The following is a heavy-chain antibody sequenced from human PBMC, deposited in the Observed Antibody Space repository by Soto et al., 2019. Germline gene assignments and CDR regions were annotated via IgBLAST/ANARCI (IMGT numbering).Heavy chain of an antibody. V-gene: IGHV5-10-1*01. CDR1: GYSFAGHW. CDR3: ARQIYDSDTGPNFQYYFDS. Sequence: SLKISCKGSGYSFAGHWITWVRQKPGKGLEWMGRIDPSDSQTYYSPSFRGHVTISVTKSITTVFLQWSSLRASDTAMYYCARQIYDSDTGPNFQYYFDSWGQGTPVTVSS. J-gene: IGHJ4*02. D-gene: IGHD3-22*01. CDR2: IDPSDSQT.